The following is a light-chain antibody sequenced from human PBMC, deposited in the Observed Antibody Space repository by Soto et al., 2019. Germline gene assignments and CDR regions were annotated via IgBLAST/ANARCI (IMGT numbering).Light chain of an antibody. CDR2: GAS. CDR3: QQYDNWPPT. CDR1: QSVSSN. Sequence: EIVITQSPATLSVSPGERATLSCSASQSVSSNLAWYQQKPGQAPRLLIYGASTRATGIPARFSGSGSGTEFTLTINSLQSEDFVVYYCQQYDNWPPTFGQGTRLEIK. J-gene: IGKJ5*01. V-gene: IGKV3D-15*01.